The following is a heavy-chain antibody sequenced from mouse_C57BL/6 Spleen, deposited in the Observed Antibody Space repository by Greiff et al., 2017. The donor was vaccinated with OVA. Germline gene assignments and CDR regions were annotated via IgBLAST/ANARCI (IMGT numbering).Heavy chain of an antibody. CDR1: GFTFSDYY. CDR2: INYDGSST. D-gene: IGHD1-1*02. J-gene: IGHJ2*01. Sequence: EVQLVESAGGLVQPGSSMKLSCTASGFTFSDYYLAWVRQVPEKGLEWVANINYDGSSTYYLDSLKSRFIISRNNAKNILYLQRSSLKSEDTATYYCARGGGGSSYFDYWGQGTTLTVSS. CDR3: ARGGGGSSYFDY. V-gene: IGHV5-16*01.